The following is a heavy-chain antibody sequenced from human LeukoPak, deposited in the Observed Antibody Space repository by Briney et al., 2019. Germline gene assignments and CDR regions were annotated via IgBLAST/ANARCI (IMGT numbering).Heavy chain of an antibody. CDR1: GFTVSASY. V-gene: IGHV3-23*01. CDR3: AKDHPLEAFDY. Sequence: GSLRLSCAASGFTVSASYMNWVRQAPGKGLEWVSAISGSGGSTYYADSVKGRFTISRDNSKNTLYLQMNSLRAEDTAVYYCAKDHPLEAFDYWGQGTLVTVSS. J-gene: IGHJ4*02. D-gene: IGHD5-24*01. CDR2: ISGSGGST.